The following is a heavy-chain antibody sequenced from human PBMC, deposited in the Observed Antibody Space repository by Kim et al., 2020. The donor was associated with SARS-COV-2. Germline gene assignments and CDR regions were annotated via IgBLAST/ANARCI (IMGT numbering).Heavy chain of an antibody. CDR1: GFTFGDYA. V-gene: IGHV3-49*04. J-gene: IGHJ6*02. CDR2: IRSKAYGGTT. CDR3: TRHLHPIVPAAMFTSPEGMDV. Sequence: GGSLRLSCTASGFTFGDYAMSWVRQAPGKGLEWVGFIRSKAYGGTTEYAASVKGRFTISRDDSKSIAYLQMNSLKTEDTAVYYCTRHLHPIVPAAMFTSPEGMDVWGQGTTVTVSS. D-gene: IGHD2-2*01.